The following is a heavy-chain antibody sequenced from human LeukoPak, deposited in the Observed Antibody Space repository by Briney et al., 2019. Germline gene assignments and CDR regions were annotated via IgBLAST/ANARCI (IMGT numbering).Heavy chain of an antibody. CDR3: ARDGGYDY. D-gene: IGHD5-12*01. CDR2: ISYDGSYT. Sequence: PGGSLRLSCAASGFSFSGYSMHWARQAPGKGLEWVALISYDGSYTYYAESVKGRFTVSRDNSRNILYVQMNSLRTDDTAVYYCARDGGYDYWGQGTLVTVSS. J-gene: IGHJ4*02. CDR1: GFSFSGYS. V-gene: IGHV3-30*04.